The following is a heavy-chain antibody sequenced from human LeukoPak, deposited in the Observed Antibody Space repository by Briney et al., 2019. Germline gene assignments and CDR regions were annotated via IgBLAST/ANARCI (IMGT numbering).Heavy chain of an antibody. Sequence: SVKVSCKASGYTFTGYYMHWVRQAPGQGLEWMGGIIPIFGTANYAQKFQGRVTITADESTSTAYMELSSLRSEDTAVYYCARGFYNPYYYYYYMDVWGKGTTVTVSS. J-gene: IGHJ6*03. CDR3: ARGFYNPYYYYYYMDV. CDR1: GYTFTGYY. CDR2: IIPIFGTA. V-gene: IGHV1-69*13. D-gene: IGHD2-2*02.